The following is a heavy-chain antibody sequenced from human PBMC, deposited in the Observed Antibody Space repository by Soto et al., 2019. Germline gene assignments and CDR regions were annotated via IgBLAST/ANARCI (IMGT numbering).Heavy chain of an antibody. Sequence: SETLSLTCTFSGGPISSSSYYCGWIRQPPGKGLEWIGSIYYSGSTYYNPSLKSRVTISVDTSKNQFSLKLSSVTAADTAVYYCAKTYYDYVWGTYRPDAFDIWGQGTMVTVSS. CDR3: AKTYYDYVWGTYRPDAFDI. J-gene: IGHJ3*02. CDR1: GGPISSSSYY. D-gene: IGHD3-16*02. V-gene: IGHV4-39*01. CDR2: IYYSGST.